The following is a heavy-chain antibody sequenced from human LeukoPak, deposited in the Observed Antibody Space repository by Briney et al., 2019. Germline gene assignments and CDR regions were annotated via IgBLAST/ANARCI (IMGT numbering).Heavy chain of an antibody. Sequence: GGSLRLSCAASGSYWMHWVRQAPGKGLVWVSHINSDGSWTSYADSVKGRFTISKDNAKNTVYLQMNSLRAEDTAVYYCAKGTTMIVLYWGQGTLVTVSS. V-gene: IGHV3-74*01. D-gene: IGHD3-22*01. CDR1: GSYW. CDR3: AKGTTMIVLY. CDR2: INSDGSWT. J-gene: IGHJ4*02.